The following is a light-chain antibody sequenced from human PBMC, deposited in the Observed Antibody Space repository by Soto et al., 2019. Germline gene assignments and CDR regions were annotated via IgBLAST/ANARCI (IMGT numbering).Light chain of an antibody. CDR1: QDISNY. CDR3: QQYDNLPTWT. V-gene: IGKV1-33*01. J-gene: IGKJ1*01. Sequence: DIQMTQSPSSLSASVGDRVTITCQTSQDISNYLNWYQQKPGKAPKLXLYDASNLETGVPSRFSGSGSGTDFTFTISSLQPEDIATYYCQQYDNLPTWTFGQGTKVDIK. CDR2: DAS.